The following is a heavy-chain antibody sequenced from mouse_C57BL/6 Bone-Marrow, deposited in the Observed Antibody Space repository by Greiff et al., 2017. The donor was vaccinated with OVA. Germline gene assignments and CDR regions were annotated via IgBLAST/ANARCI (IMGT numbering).Heavy chain of an antibody. CDR1: GFTFSSYG. Sequence: VQLKESGGDLVKPGGSLKLSCAASGFTFSSYGMSWVRQTPDKRLEWVATISSGGSYTYYPDSVKGRFTISRDNAKNTLYLQMSSLKSEDTAMYYCARQGGLRYFDYWGQGTTLTVSS. V-gene: IGHV5-6*01. CDR2: ISSGGSYT. D-gene: IGHD3-3*01. CDR3: ARQGGLRYFDY. J-gene: IGHJ2*01.